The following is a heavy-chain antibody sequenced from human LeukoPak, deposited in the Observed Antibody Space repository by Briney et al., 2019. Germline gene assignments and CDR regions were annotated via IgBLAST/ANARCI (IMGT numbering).Heavy chain of an antibody. CDR3: ARDDCCLYGGNPRLGAFDI. D-gene: IGHD4-23*01. V-gene: IGHV3-21*01. J-gene: IGHJ3*02. CDR2: ISSSSSYI. CDR1: GFTFSSYS. Sequence: PGGSLRLSCAASGFTFSSYSMNWVRQAPGKGLEWVSSISSSSSYIYYADSVKGRFTISRDNAKNSLYLQMNSLRAEDTAVYYCARDDCCLYGGNPRLGAFDIWGQGTMVTVSS.